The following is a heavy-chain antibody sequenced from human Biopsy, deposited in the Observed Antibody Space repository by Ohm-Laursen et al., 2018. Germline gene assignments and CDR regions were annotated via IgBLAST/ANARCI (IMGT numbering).Heavy chain of an antibody. V-gene: IGHV4-59*08. D-gene: IGHD5-12*01. Sequence: SETLSLTCTVSGDTISTYYWNWIRQTPEKGLEWIGYIHYTGHIRISPSLNSRATISVDTSKDQFSLKLSSLTAADTAIYYCARNRVDVVKVTTIGWNFDLWGRGTLVTVS. CDR1: GDTISTYY. CDR2: IHYTGHI. J-gene: IGHJ2*01. CDR3: ARNRVDVVKVTTIGWNFDL.